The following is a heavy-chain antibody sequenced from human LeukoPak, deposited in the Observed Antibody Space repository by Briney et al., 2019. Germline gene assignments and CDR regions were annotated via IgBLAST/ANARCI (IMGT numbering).Heavy chain of an antibody. CDR2: ISGSGGST. V-gene: IGHV3-23*01. D-gene: IGHD6-13*01. J-gene: IGHJ6*02. Sequence: GGSLRLSCAASGFTFSSYAMSWVRQAPGKGLEWVSAISGSGGSTYYADSVKGRFTISRDNAKNSLYLQMNSLRDEDTAVYYCARDPAAADLYYYYGMDVWGQGTTVTVSS. CDR1: GFTFSSYA. CDR3: ARDPAAADLYYYYGMDV.